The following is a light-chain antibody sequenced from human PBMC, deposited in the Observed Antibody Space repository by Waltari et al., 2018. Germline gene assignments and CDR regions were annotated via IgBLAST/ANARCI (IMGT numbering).Light chain of an antibody. CDR1: QGIGNN. CDR2: MTS. CDR3: QQGYSYPRT. Sequence: DIRMTQSPSSLSASVGDTVTITCQASQGIGNNLNWYQQKPGKAPKVLIYMTSSLQGGIPSRFSGSGSGTDFTLTISSLQPEDFGTYYCQQGYSYPRTFGQGTKVEIK. V-gene: IGKV1-16*01. J-gene: IGKJ1*01.